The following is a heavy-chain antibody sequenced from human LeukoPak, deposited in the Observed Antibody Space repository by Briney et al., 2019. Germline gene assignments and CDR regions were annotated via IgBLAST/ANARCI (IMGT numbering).Heavy chain of an antibody. CDR3: ARVAEGYCSGGSCYDYYFDY. Sequence: SETLSLTCTVSGGSISSGDYYWRWIRQPPGKGLEWIGYIYYSGSTYYNPSLKSRVTISVDTSKNQFSLKLSSVTAADTAVYYCARVAEGYCSGGSCYDYYFDYWGQGTLVTVSS. J-gene: IGHJ4*02. D-gene: IGHD2-15*01. CDR2: IYYSGST. CDR1: GGSISSGDYY. V-gene: IGHV4-30-4*01.